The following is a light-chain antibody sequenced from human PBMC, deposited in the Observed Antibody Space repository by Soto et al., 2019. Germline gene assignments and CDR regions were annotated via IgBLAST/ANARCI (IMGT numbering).Light chain of an antibody. CDR2: KAS. CDR1: QSISSW. Sequence: DIQMTQSPSTLSASVGDRVTITCRASQSISSWLAWYQQKPGNAPKLLLYKASSLESRVPSRFSGSGSGTEFTLTISSVQPDDFATYYCQQYNSYPRTFGQGTKLEIK. CDR3: QQYNSYPRT. V-gene: IGKV1-5*03. J-gene: IGKJ2*01.